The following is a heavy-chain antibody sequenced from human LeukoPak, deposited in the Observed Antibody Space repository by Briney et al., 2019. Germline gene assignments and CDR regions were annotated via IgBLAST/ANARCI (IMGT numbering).Heavy chain of an antibody. CDR3: TQSNY. CDR1: GFTFSGSP. CDR2: IRSKADDYAT. Sequence: GGSLRLSCAASGFTFSGSPILWVRQASGKGLEWVGRIRSKADDYATAYAASVQGRCTISRDDSKNTAYLQLNSLKTEDTAVYYCTQSNYWGQGALVTVSS. V-gene: IGHV3-73*01. J-gene: IGHJ4*02.